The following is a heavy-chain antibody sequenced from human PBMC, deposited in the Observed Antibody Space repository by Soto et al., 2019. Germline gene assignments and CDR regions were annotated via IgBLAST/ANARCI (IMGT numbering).Heavy chain of an antibody. V-gene: IGHV3-9*01. CDR3: VRSKGGYSYGTPFDY. D-gene: IGHD5-18*01. CDR1: GFTFDDYA. Sequence: PGGSLRLSCAASGFTFDDYAMHWVRQAPGKGLEWVSGISWNSGTIVYADSVKGRFTTSRDNAENSLYLQMNSLRPEDTALYYCVRSKGGYSYGTPFDYWGQGTLVTVSS. CDR2: ISWNSGTI. J-gene: IGHJ4*02.